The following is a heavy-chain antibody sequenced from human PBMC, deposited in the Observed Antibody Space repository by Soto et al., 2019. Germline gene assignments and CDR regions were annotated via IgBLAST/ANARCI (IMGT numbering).Heavy chain of an antibody. Sequence: GGSLRLSCAASGFTFSSYAIHWVRQAPGKGLEWVAVISYDGSNKYYADSVKGRFTISRDNSKNTLYLQMNSLRAEDTAVYYCARDLRAVAGKIRYYYYGMDVWGQGTTVTVSS. CDR3: ARDLRAVAGKIRYYYYGMDV. D-gene: IGHD6-19*01. V-gene: IGHV3-30-3*01. CDR1: GFTFSSYA. CDR2: ISYDGSNK. J-gene: IGHJ6*02.